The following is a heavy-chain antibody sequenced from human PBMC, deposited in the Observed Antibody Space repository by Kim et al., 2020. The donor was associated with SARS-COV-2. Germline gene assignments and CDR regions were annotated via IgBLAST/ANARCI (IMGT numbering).Heavy chain of an antibody. V-gene: IGHV1-18*01. CDR3: ARDRALRNWATAFDY. J-gene: IGHJ4*02. D-gene: IGHD5-12*01. CDR2: ISAYNGNT. Sequence: ASVKVSCKASGYTFTSYGISWVRQAPGQGLEWMGWISAYNGNTNYAQKLQGRVTMTTDTSTSTAYMELRSLRSDDTAVYYCARDRALRNWATAFDYWGQGTLVTVSS. CDR1: GYTFTSYG.